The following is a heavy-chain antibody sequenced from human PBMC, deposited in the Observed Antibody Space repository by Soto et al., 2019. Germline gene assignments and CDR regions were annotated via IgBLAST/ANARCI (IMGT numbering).Heavy chain of an antibody. D-gene: IGHD4-17*01. Sequence: SVKVSCKASGGTLSSYTISWVRQAPGQGLEWMGRIIPILGIANYAQKFQGRVTITADKSTGTAYMELSSLRSEDTAVYYCEIGYGAVDYWGQGTLVTVSS. V-gene: IGHV1-69*02. CDR1: GGTLSSYT. CDR3: EIGYGAVDY. J-gene: IGHJ4*02. CDR2: IIPILGIA.